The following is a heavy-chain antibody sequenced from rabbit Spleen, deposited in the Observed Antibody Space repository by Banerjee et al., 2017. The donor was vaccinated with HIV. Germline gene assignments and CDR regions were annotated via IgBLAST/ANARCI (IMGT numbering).Heavy chain of an antibody. D-gene: IGHD8-1*01. J-gene: IGHJ3*01. Sequence: QQQLEESGGGLVKPEGSLTLTCTASGFSFSSSYYMCWVRQAPGKGPEWIACIYTGSSGGTYYASWAKGRFTFSKTSSTTVTLQMTGLTAADTATYFCARNPAASHNYWTRLDLWGQGTLVTVS. CDR2: IYTGSSGGT. CDR3: ARNPAASHNYWTRLDL. V-gene: IGHV1S45*01. CDR1: GFSFSSSYY.